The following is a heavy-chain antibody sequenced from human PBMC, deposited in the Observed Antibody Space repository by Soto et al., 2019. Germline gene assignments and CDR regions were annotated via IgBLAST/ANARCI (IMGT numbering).Heavy chain of an antibody. D-gene: IGHD6-13*01. CDR3: ARGVAAPGANFDS. Sequence: PSETLSLTCIVSGGSISGSYWSWIRQSPGKGLEWLGYVYYTGSTNYSPSLRSRVSISVDTSKNEFSLRLSSVTAADTAVYFCARGVAAPGANFDSGGRGTQVTVP. CDR1: GGSISGSY. V-gene: IGHV4-59*01. CDR2: VYYTGST. J-gene: IGHJ4*02.